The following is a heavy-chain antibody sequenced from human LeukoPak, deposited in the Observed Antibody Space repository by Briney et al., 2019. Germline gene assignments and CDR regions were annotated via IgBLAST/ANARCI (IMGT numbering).Heavy chain of an antibody. CDR3: ARDGAGPKYWYFNL. Sequence: GGSLRLSCAASGFTFSGYGMHWVRQTPGKGLESVAVIWSDGSKTIYADSVKGRFTISRDNSKNTLYLQMNSLRAEDTAVYYCARDGAGPKYWYFNLWGRGTLVTVSS. CDR1: GFTFSGYG. V-gene: IGHV3-33*01. J-gene: IGHJ2*01. CDR2: IWSDGSKT.